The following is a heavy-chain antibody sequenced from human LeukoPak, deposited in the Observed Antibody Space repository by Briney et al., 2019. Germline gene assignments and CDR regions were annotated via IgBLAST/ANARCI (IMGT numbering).Heavy chain of an antibody. V-gene: IGHV4-59*08. CDR2: IYYSGST. CDR3: ARLLGDYDFWSGEGNWFDP. D-gene: IGHD3-3*01. CDR1: GGSISSYY. Sequence: SETLSLTCTVSGGSISSYYWSWIRQPPGKGLEWIGYIYYSGSTNYNPSLKSRVTISVDTSKNRFSLKLSSVTAADTAVYYCARLLGDYDFWSGEGNWFDPWGQGTLVTVSS. J-gene: IGHJ5*02.